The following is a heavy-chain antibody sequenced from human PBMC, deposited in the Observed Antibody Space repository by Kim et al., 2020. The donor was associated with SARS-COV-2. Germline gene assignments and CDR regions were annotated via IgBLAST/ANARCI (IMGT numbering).Heavy chain of an antibody. J-gene: IGHJ4*02. D-gene: IGHD1-26*01. Sequence: HYAESVKSRITISPDTSKNPFSLQLNSVTPEDTAVYYCARDAPVGSHFDYWGQGTLVTVSS. V-gene: IGHV6-1*01. CDR3: ARDAPVGSHFDY.